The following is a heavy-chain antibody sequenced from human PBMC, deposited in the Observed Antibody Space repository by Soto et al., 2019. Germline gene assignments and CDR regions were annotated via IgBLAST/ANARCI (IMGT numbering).Heavy chain of an antibody. J-gene: IGHJ6*02. CDR1: GFTFSSYA. D-gene: IGHD4-4*01. CDR2: ISYDGSNK. Sequence: VGSLRLSCAASGFTFSSYAMHWVRQAPGKGLEWVAVISYDGSNKYYADSVKGRFTISRDNPKNTLYLQMNSLRAEDTAVYYCAKDPLIYSNYGSYYYYYGMDVWGQGTTVTVS. V-gene: IGHV3-30*18. CDR3: AKDPLIYSNYGSYYYYYGMDV.